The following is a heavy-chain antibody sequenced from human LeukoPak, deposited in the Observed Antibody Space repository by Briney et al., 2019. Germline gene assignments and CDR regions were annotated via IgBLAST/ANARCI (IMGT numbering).Heavy chain of an antibody. CDR1: GFTFSSYG. Sequence: GGSLRHSCAASGFTFSSYGMHWVRQAPGKGLEWVAVIWYGGSNKYYADSVKGRFTISRDNSKNTLYLQMNSLRAEDTAVYYCAKDDFDYWGQGTLVTVSS. J-gene: IGHJ4*02. V-gene: IGHV3-30*02. CDR2: IWYGGSNK. CDR3: AKDDFDY.